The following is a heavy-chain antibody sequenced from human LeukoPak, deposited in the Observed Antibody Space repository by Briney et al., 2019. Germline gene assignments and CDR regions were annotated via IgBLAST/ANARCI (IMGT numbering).Heavy chain of an antibody. CDR3: ARDHRQQLVWEDAFDI. CDR2: INPSGGST. Sequence: ASVKVSCKASGYTFTSYDMHWVRQAPGQGLEWMGIINPSGGSTSYAQKFQGRVTMTRDMSTSTVYMELSSLRSEDTAVYYCARDHRQQLVWEDAFDIWGQGTMVTVSS. D-gene: IGHD6-13*01. J-gene: IGHJ3*02. V-gene: IGHV1-46*01. CDR1: GYTFTSYD.